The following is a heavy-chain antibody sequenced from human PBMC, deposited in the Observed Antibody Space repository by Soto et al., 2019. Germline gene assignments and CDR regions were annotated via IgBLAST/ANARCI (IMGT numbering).Heavy chain of an antibody. D-gene: IGHD3-9*01. CDR1: GFSLSTYG. CDR3: ARALGTGTGYYVLPLYYYGLDV. J-gene: IGHJ6*02. V-gene: IGHV3-33*01. Sequence: QVQLVESGGGVDQPGRSLRLSCTASGFSLSTYGMHWVRQAPGKGLEWVAVIWNDGSDKYHADSVKGRFTVSRDNSKNTLYLQMNSLRVEDTAVYYCARALGTGTGYYVLPLYYYGLDVWGQGTTVTVSS. CDR2: IWNDGSDK.